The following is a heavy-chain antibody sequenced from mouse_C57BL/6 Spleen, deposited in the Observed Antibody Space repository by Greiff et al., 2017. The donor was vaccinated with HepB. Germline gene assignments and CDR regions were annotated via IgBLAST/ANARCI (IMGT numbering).Heavy chain of an antibody. J-gene: IGHJ2*01. Sequence: QVQLQQPGAELVMPGASVKLSCKASGYTFTSYWMQWVKQRPGQGLEWIGEIDPSDSYTNYNQKFKGKATLTVDTSSSTAYMQLSSLTSEDSAVYYCARNDYGRGYFDYWGQGTTLTVSS. CDR2: IDPSDSYT. V-gene: IGHV1-50*01. D-gene: IGHD1-1*01. CDR1: GYTFTSYW. CDR3: ARNDYGRGYFDY.